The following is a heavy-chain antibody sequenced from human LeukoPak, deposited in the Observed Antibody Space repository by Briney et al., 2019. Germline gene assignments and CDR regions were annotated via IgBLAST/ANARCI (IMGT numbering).Heavy chain of an antibody. J-gene: IGHJ5*02. Sequence: GGSLRLSCAASGFTFSSYWMSWVHQAPGTGLEWVANIKQDGSEKYYVDSVKGRFTISRDNAKNSLYLQMNSLRVEDTAVYYCAGTMIGGTNWFDPWGQGTLVTVSS. D-gene: IGHD3-22*01. V-gene: IGHV3-7*03. CDR3: AGTMIGGTNWFDP. CDR2: IKQDGSEK. CDR1: GFTFSSYW.